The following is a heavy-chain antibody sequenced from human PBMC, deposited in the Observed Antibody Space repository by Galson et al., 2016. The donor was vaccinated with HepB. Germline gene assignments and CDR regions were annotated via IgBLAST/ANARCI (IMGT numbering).Heavy chain of an antibody. Sequence: SLRLSCAVSGFTFRSYDMHWVRQVTGKGLEWVAAIGSAGDTYYRGSVKGRFAISRENAKKSLFLQMNSLRAGDTAVYYCARGDSSYSGMDVWGQGTAVTGSS. CDR3: ARGDSSYSGMDV. J-gene: IGHJ6*02. CDR1: GFTFRSYD. CDR2: IGSAGDT. V-gene: IGHV3-13*04. D-gene: IGHD6-6*01.